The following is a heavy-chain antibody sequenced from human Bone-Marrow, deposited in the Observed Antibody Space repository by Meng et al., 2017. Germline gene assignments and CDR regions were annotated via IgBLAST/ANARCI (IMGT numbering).Heavy chain of an antibody. CDR1: GDTFSSYA. D-gene: IGHD5-18*01. V-gene: IGHV1-69*05. CDR3: ARVGTSLEFWDTAMVTGVEDYYFDY. Sequence: SVKVSCKASGDTFSSYAIRWVRQAPGQGLEWMGRIIPIFGTANYAQKFQGRVTITTDESTSTAYMELSSLRSEDTAVYYCARVGTSLEFWDTAMVTGVEDYYFDYWGQGTLVTVSS. J-gene: IGHJ4*02. CDR2: IIPIFGTA.